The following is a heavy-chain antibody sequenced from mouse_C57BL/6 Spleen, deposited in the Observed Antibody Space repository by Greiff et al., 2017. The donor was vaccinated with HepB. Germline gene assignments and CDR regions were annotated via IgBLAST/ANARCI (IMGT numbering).Heavy chain of an antibody. CDR3: ARGSYDGYSYYFDY. CDR2: IYPGSGST. V-gene: IGHV1-55*01. J-gene: IGHJ2*01. Sequence: QVQLKQSGAELVKPGASVKMSCKASGYTFTSYWITWVKQRPGQGLEWIGDIYPGSGSTNYNEKFKSKATLTVDTSSSTAYMQLSSLTSEDSAVYYCARGSYDGYSYYFDYWGQGTTLTVSS. CDR1: GYTFTSYW. D-gene: IGHD2-3*01.